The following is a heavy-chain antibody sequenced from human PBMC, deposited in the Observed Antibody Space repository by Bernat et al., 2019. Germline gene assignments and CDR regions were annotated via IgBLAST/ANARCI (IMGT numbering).Heavy chain of an antibody. Sequence: EVQLVESGGAVVQPGGSLRLSCATSGFTFDDYAMHWVRQVPGKGLEWVSLISGDGSSTYYADSVKGRFTISRDNSKNSLYLQMNSLRTEDTALFYCANDVRYNRPIGGMDVWGQGTTVTVSS. CDR2: ISGDGSST. CDR3: ANDVRYNRPIGGMDV. CDR1: GFTFDDYA. D-gene: IGHD1-14*01. J-gene: IGHJ6*02. V-gene: IGHV3-43*02.